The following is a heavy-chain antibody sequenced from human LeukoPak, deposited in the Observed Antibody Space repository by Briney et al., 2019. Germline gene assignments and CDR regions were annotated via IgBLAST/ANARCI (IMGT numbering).Heavy chain of an antibody. CDR3: ARERRYHYYGMDV. J-gene: IGHJ6*02. V-gene: IGHV1-2*04. CDR1: GYTFTGYY. CDR2: INPNSGGT. Sequence: GGSVRVSCKASGYTFTGYYMHWVRQAPGQGLEWMGWINPNSGGTNYAQKFQGWVTMTRDTSISTAYMELSRLRSDDTAVYYCARERRYHYYGMDVWGQGTTVTVSS. D-gene: IGHD1-14*01.